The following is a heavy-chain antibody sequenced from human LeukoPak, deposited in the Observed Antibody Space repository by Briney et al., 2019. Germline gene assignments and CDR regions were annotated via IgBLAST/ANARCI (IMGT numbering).Heavy chain of an antibody. V-gene: IGHV4-59*12. CDR3: ARSTGYLYFDY. Sequence: SETLSLTCTVSGGSISSYYWSWIRQPRGKGLEWIGYIYYSGSTYYNPSLKSRVTISVDTSKNQFSLKLSSVTAGDTAVYFCARSTGYLYFDYWGQGTLVTVSS. J-gene: IGHJ4*02. CDR1: GGSISSYY. D-gene: IGHD3-9*01. CDR2: IYYSGST.